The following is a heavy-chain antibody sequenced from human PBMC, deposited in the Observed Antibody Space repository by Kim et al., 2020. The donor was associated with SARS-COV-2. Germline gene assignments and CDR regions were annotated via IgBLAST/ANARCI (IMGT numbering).Heavy chain of an antibody. J-gene: IGHJ6*02. D-gene: IGHD5-12*01. CDR2: ISSSSSYT. CDR1: GFTFSDYY. Sequence: GGSLRLSCAASGFTFSDYYMSWIRQAPGKGLEWVSYISSSSSYTNYADSVKGRFTISRDNAKNSLYLQMNSLRAEDTAVYYCARDGRVDIVATQRDYYYGMDVWGQGTAVTVSS. CDR3: ARDGRVDIVATQRDYYYGMDV. V-gene: IGHV3-11*05.